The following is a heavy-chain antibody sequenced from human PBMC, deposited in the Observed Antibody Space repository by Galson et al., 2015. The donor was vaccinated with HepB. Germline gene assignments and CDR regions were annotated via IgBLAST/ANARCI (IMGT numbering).Heavy chain of an antibody. J-gene: IGHJ3*02. V-gene: IGHV1-3*01. CDR2: INAGNGNT. D-gene: IGHD3-10*01. Sequence: SVKVSCKASGYTFTSYAMHWVRQAPGQRLEWMGWINAGNGNTKYSQKFQGGVTITRDTSASTAYMELSSLRSEDTAVYYCARDSRVRGVIWAFDIWGQGTMVTVSS. CDR3: ARDSRVRGVIWAFDI. CDR1: GYTFTSYA.